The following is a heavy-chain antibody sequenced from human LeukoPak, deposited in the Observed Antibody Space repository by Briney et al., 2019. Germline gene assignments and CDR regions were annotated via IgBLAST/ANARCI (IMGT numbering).Heavy chain of an antibody. Sequence: AGGSLRLSCAASGFTFSSYSMNWVRQAPGKGLEWVSSISSSSSYIYYADSVKGRFTISRDNAKNSLYLQMNSLRAEDTAVYYCARSGAYYYGSGSHEDYWGQGTLVTVSS. D-gene: IGHD3-10*01. CDR2: ISSSSSYI. CDR3: ARSGAYYYGSGSHEDY. CDR1: GFTFSSYS. V-gene: IGHV3-21*04. J-gene: IGHJ4*02.